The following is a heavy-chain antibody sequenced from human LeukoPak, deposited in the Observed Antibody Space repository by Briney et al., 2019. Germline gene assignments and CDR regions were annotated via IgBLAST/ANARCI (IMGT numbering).Heavy chain of an antibody. CDR1: GGSISSYY. J-gene: IGHJ5*02. V-gene: IGHV4-59*01. CDR3: ARTIVGAIENWFDP. Sequence: SETLSLTCTVSGGSISSYYWSWIRQPPGKGLEWIGYIYYSGSTNYNPSLKSRVTISVDTSKNQFSLKLSSVTAADTAVYYCARTIVGAIENWFDPWGQGTLVTVSS. CDR2: IYYSGST. D-gene: IGHD1-26*01.